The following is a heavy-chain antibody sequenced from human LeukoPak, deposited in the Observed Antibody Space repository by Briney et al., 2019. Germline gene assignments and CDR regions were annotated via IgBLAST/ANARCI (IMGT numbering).Heavy chain of an antibody. Sequence: PGGSLRLSCAASGFTFSSYGMHWVRPAPGQGLEWMGRINPNSGGTNYAQKFQGRVTMTRDTSISTAYMELSRLRSDDTAVYYCARDLVTDYYGSGIDYWGQGTLVTVSS. D-gene: IGHD3-10*01. J-gene: IGHJ4*02. CDR1: GFTFSSYG. CDR2: INPNSGGT. V-gene: IGHV1-2*06. CDR3: ARDLVTDYYGSGIDY.